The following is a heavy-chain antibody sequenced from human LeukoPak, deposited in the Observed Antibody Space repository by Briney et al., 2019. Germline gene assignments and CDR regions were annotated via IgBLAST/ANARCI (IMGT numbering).Heavy chain of an antibody. CDR3: ARSGSSWLPINYFDY. CDR2: IYYSGTT. V-gene: IGHV4-34*01. J-gene: IGHJ4*02. Sequence: SETLSLTCAVYGGSFSGYYWGWIRQPPGKGLDWIGNIYYSGTTYYNPSLKSRVTISVDTSKNQFSLKLSSVTAADTAVYYCARSGSSWLPINYFDYWGQGTLVTVSS. D-gene: IGHD6-13*01. CDR1: GGSFSGYY.